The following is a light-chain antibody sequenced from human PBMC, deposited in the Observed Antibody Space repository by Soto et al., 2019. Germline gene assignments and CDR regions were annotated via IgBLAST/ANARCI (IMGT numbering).Light chain of an antibody. CDR3: QTWAPGIVV. J-gene: IGLJ2*01. V-gene: IGLV4-69*01. Sequence: QPVLTQSPSASASLGASVNLTCTLSSGHSSYPIAWHQQQPEKGPRYLMKLNSDGSHSKGDGIPDRFSGSSSGAERYLTISSLQSEDEADYYCQTWAPGIVVFGGGTKLTVL. CDR2: LNSDGSH. CDR1: SGHSSYP.